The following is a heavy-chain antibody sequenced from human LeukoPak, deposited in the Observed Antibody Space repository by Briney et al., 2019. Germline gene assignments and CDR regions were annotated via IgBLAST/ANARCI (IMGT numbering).Heavy chain of an antibody. CDR2: IYYSGST. CDR3: ARDPNTTENWYFDL. Sequence: SETLSLTCTVSGGSISSYYWSWIRQPPGKGLEWIGYIYYSGSTNYNPSLKSRVTISVDTSKNQFSLKLSSVTAADTAAYYCARDPNTTENWYFDLWGRGTLVTVSS. CDR1: GGSISSYY. V-gene: IGHV4-59*12. J-gene: IGHJ2*01. D-gene: IGHD1-1*01.